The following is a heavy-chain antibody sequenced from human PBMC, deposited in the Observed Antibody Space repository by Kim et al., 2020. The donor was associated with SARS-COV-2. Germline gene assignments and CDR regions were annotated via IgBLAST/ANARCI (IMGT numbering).Heavy chain of an antibody. Sequence: SETLSLTCTVSGGSISSYYWSWIRQPPGKGLEWIGYIYYSGSTNYNPSLKSRVTISVDTSKNQFSLKLSSVTAADTAVYYCARDHWWGGNSSGWPSHNYYDYYGMDVWGQGTTVTVSS. V-gene: IGHV4-59*13. CDR2: IYYSGST. J-gene: IGHJ6*02. CDR1: GGSISSYY. D-gene: IGHD6-19*01. CDR3: ARDHWWGGNSSGWPSHNYYDYYGMDV.